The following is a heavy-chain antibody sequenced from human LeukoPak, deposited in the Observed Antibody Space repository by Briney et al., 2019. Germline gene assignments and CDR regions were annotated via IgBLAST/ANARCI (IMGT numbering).Heavy chain of an antibody. CDR3: ASPMTYYYGSGSQN. CDR2: IIPILGIA. V-gene: IGHV1-69*04. CDR1: GGTFSSYA. D-gene: IGHD3-10*01. J-gene: IGHJ4*02. Sequence: SVKVSCKASGGTFSSYAISWVRQAPGQGLEWMGRIIPILGIANYAQKFQGRVTITADKSTSTAYMELSSLRSEDTAVYYCASPMTYYYGSGSQNWGQGTLVTVSS.